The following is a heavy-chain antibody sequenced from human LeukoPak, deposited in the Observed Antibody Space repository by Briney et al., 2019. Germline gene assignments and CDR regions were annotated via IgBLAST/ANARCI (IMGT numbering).Heavy chain of an antibody. D-gene: IGHD2/OR15-2a*01. Sequence: PSETLSLTCTVSGGSISSDHWNWIRQPPGKGLEWIGCIYYSGSTYYNPSLKSRVTISVDMSKSQFSLRLTSVTAVDTAVYYCARKNDFDIWGQGTLVTVSS. J-gene: IGHJ3*02. V-gene: IGHV4-59*01. CDR2: IYYSGST. CDR3: ARKNDFDI. CDR1: GGSISSDH.